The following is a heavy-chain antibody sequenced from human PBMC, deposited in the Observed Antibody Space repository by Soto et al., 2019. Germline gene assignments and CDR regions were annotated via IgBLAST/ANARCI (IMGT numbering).Heavy chain of an antibody. J-gene: IGHJ4*02. V-gene: IGHV1-69*13. CDR1: GGTFSNNG. CDR2: IIPIFHTA. CDR3: ARDAEDHLASLVSYFDY. D-gene: IGHD3-16*01. Sequence: SVKVSCKPYGGTFSNNGFTRVRQAPGQVLELMGGIIPIFHTAHYTQKFKGRVTITADESTSTVYMELSSLRSEDTAVYYCARDAEDHLASLVSYFDYWGQGTRVTVSS.